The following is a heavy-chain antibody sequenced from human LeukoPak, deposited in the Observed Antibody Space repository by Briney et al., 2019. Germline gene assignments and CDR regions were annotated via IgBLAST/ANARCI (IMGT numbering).Heavy chain of an antibody. CDR1: GYTFTGYY. Sequence: ASVKVSCKATGYTFTGYYMHWVRQAPGQGLEWMGWINPNSGGTNYAQKFQGRVTMTRDTSISTAYMELSRLRSDDTAVYYCARDSYCSSTSCYPGSYNWFDPWGQGTLVTVSS. CDR3: ARDSYCSSTSCYPGSYNWFDP. CDR2: INPNSGGT. J-gene: IGHJ5*02. D-gene: IGHD2-2*01. V-gene: IGHV1-2*02.